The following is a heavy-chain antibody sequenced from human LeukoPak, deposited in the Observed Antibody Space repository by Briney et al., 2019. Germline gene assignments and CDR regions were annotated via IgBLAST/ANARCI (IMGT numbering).Heavy chain of an antibody. CDR2: ISSSSSYI. J-gene: IGHJ6*04. D-gene: IGHD4-17*01. Sequence: PGGSLRLSCAASGFTFSSYSMNWVRQAPGKGLEWVSSISSSSSYIYYADSVKGRFTISRDNAKNSLYLQMNSLRAEDTAVYYCARSPTDYYGMDVWGKGTTVTVSS. V-gene: IGHV3-21*01. CDR1: GFTFSSYS. CDR3: ARSPTDYYGMDV.